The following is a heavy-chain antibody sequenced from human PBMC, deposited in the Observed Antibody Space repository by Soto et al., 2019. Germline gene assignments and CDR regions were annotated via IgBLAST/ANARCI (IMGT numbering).Heavy chain of an antibody. J-gene: IGHJ4*02. CDR2: IDYSGST. Sequence: PTEALSLTCTVSGGSISSHYWSWIRQSPGKGMEWIGNIDYSGSTNYNPSLKSRVTISVDTSKKQFSLKLRSVTGADTAVYYCASMRTNGYWSFDYWGQGALVTVS. CDR1: GGSISSHY. D-gene: IGHD3-22*01. CDR3: ASMRTNGYWSFDY. V-gene: IGHV4-59*11.